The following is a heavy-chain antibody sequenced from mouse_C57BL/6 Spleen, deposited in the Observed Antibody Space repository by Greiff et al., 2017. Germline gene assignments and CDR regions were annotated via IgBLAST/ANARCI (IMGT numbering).Heavy chain of an antibody. J-gene: IGHJ4*01. CDR3: ARPYYYGSSDAMDY. CDR2: ISSGSSTI. V-gene: IGHV5-17*01. D-gene: IGHD1-1*01. CDR1: GFTFSDYG. Sequence: EVKVVESGGGLVKPGGSLKLSCAASGFTFSDYGMHWVRQAPEKGLEWVAYISSGSSTIYYADTVKGRFTISRDNAKTTLFLQMTSLRSEDTAMYYGARPYYYGSSDAMDYWGQGTSVTVSS.